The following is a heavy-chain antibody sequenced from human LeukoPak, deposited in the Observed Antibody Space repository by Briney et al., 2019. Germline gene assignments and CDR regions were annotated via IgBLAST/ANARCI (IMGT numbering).Heavy chain of an antibody. Sequence: SETLSLTCTVSGRSISSYYWSWIRQPAGKGLEWIGRIYTSGSTNYNPSLKSRVTISVDKSKNQFTLKLSSVTAADTAVYYCARGNGGYDFDYWGQGTLVTVSS. J-gene: IGHJ4*02. CDR2: IYTSGST. CDR1: GRSISSYY. D-gene: IGHD5-12*01. CDR3: ARGNGGYDFDY. V-gene: IGHV4-4*07.